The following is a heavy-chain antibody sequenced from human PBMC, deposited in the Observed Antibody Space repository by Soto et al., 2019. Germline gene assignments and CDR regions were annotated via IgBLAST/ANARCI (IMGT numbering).Heavy chain of an antibody. CDR3: ARGSSRWDY. J-gene: IGHJ4*02. CDR2: INPNSGGT. V-gene: IGHV1-2*02. CDR1: GYNLINYY. Sequence: ASVKVSCKAFGYNLINYYIHWVRQAPGQGLEWIGWINPNSGGTKYAQKFQGRVAMTTETSISTAYMELSKLRSDDTAMYYCARGSSRWDYWGQGTLVTVSS. D-gene: IGHD6-13*01.